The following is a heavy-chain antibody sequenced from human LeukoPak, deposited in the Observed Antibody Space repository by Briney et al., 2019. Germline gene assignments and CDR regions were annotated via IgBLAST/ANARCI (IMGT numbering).Heavy chain of an antibody. V-gene: IGHV1-69*01. Sequence: SVKVSCKASGGTFSSYAISWVRQAPGQGLEWMGGIIPIFGTANYAQKFQGRVTITADESTSTAYMELSSLRSEDTAVYYCTTDLEYQLLYDSTDASDVWGQGTMVTVSS. D-gene: IGHD2-2*02. CDR1: GGTFSSYA. CDR3: TTDLEYQLLYDSTDASDV. CDR2: IIPIFGTA. J-gene: IGHJ3*01.